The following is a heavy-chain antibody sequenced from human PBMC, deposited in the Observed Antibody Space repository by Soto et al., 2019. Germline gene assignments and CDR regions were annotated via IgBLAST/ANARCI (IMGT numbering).Heavy chain of an antibody. CDR3: ARSYCSGGSCSRGDNAFDI. D-gene: IGHD2-15*01. Sequence: VKVSCKASGGTFSGYTISWVRQAPGQGLEWMGRIIPILGIANYAQKFQGRVTITADKSTSTAYMELSSLRSEDTAVYYCARSYCSGGSCSRGDNAFDIWGQGTMVTVSS. CDR2: IIPILGIA. CDR1: GGTFSGYT. J-gene: IGHJ3*02. V-gene: IGHV1-69*02.